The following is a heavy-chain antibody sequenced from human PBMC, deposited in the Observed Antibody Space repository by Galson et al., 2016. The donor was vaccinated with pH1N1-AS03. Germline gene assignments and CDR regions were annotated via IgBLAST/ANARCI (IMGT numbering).Heavy chain of an antibody. V-gene: IGHV4-39*01. Sequence: SETLSLTCKVSGDSISSSRFYWGWIRQPPGKGLEWIGSIYYSGTTYYTSSLKSRVTISRDNAKNSLYLQMSTLRSDDTAVYYCARPNGDYAINAFDIWGQGTMVTVSS. J-gene: IGHJ3*02. CDR1: GDSISSSRFY. D-gene: IGHD4-17*01. CDR3: ARPNGDYAINAFDI. CDR2: IYYSGTT.